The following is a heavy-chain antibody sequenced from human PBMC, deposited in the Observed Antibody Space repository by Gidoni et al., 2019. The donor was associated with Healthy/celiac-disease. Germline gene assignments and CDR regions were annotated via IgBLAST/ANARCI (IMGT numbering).Heavy chain of an antibody. D-gene: IGHD3-10*01. CDR2: ISSSGSTI. CDR1: VFTFSTYE. V-gene: IGHV3-48*03. J-gene: IGHJ5*02. CDR3: ARGAELLWFGELSYNWFDP. Sequence: ELQLVASGGGLLQPGGSLRLSCAASVFTFSTYEMNWVRQAPGKGLEWVSYISSSGSTIYYADSVKGRFTISRDNAKNSLYLQMNSLRAEDTAVYYCARGAELLWFGELSYNWFDPWGQGTLVTVSS.